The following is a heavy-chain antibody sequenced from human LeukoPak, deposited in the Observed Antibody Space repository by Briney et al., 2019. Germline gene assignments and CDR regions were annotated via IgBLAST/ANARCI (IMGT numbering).Heavy chain of an antibody. CDR3: AKGAGGSYGLYYFDY. CDR2: INWNGGST. J-gene: IGHJ4*02. CDR1: GFTFDDYG. V-gene: IGHV3-20*04. D-gene: IGHD3-10*01. Sequence: GGSLRLSCAASGFTFDDYGLSWVRQAPGKGLEWVSTINWNGGSTGYADSVKGRFTISRVNAKNSLYLQMNSLRAEDTAIYYCAKGAGGSYGLYYFDYWGQGALVTVSS.